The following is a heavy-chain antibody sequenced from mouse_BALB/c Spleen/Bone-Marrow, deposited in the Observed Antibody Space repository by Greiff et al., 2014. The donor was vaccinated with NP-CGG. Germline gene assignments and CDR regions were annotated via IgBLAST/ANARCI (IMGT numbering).Heavy chain of an antibody. CDR1: GYSITSGYS. J-gene: IGHJ2*01. CDR2: IQYSGST. D-gene: IGHD2-3*01. V-gene: IGHV3-1*02. CDR3: ARRGSIYDGYLDY. Sequence: VQLKQSGPDLVKPSQSLSLTCTVTGYSITSGYSWHWIRQFPGNKLEWMGYIQYSGSTNYKPSLKSRISITRDTSKNQFFLQLNSVTTEDTATYYCARRGSIYDGYLDYWGQGTTLTVSS.